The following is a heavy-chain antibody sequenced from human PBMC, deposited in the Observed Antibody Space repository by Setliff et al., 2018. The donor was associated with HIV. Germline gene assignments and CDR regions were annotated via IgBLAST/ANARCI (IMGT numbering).Heavy chain of an antibody. V-gene: IGHV4-4*07. Sequence: LSLTCTVSGGSINTYYWSWIRQPAGKGLEWIGRFYTSGSTNYNPSLKSRVTMSVDTSKNQFSLKLSSVTAADTAVYYCARDGELTDAFDIWGQGTMVTVSS. CDR3: ARDGELTDAFDI. CDR2: FYTSGST. CDR1: GGSINTYY. D-gene: IGHD1-26*01. J-gene: IGHJ3*02.